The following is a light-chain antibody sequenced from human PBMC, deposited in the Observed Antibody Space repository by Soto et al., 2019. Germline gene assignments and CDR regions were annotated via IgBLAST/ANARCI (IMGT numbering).Light chain of an antibody. V-gene: IGKV1-39*01. J-gene: IGKJ1*01. CDR2: AAS. Sequence: DIQMTQSPSSLSASVGDRVTITCRASQSISSYLNWYQQKPGKAPKLLIYAASSLQSGVPSRFSGSGSGTDFTLTISSLQPEDFATYYCQQSSEAPWTFGEGTKV. CDR3: QQSSEAPWT. CDR1: QSISSY.